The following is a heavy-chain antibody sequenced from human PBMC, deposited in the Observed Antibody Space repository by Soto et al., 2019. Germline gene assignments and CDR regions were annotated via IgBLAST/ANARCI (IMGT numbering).Heavy chain of an antibody. V-gene: IGHV3-30*18. D-gene: IGHD5-12*01. CDR3: TKDDGYNDSTYYHYFGMDV. J-gene: IGHJ6*02. Sequence: GGSLRLSCAASGFTLSGYYMHWVRQAPGKGLEWVAVISYDGSTEYYADSVKGRFTISRDNSANRLFLQMNSLRPEDTAVYYCTKDDGYNDSTYYHYFGMDVWGQGTTVTSP. CDR1: GFTLSGYY. CDR2: ISYDGSTE.